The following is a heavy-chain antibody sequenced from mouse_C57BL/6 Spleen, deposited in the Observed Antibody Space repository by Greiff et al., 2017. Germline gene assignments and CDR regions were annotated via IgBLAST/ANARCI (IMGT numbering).Heavy chain of an antibody. CDR3: AREPSSGYGAMDY. Sequence: VQLQQPGAELVKPGASVKMSCKASGYTFTSYWITWVKQRPGQGLEWIGDIYPGSGSTNYNEKFKSKATLTVDTSSSTAYMQLSSLTSEDSAVYYCAREPSSGYGAMDYWGQGTSGTVSS. CDR1: GYTFTSYW. V-gene: IGHV1-55*01. J-gene: IGHJ4*01. D-gene: IGHD3-2*02. CDR2: IYPGSGST.